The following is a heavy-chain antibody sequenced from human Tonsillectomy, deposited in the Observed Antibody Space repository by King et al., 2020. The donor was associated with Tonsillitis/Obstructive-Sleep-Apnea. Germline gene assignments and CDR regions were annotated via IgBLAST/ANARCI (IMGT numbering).Heavy chain of an antibody. D-gene: IGHD3-10*01. CDR2: IKQDGSEK. CDR1: GFTFSSSW. CDR3: VRDSGAFDI. V-gene: IGHV3-7*01. J-gene: IGHJ3*02. Sequence: VQLVESGGGLVQPGGSLRLSCAASGFTFSSSWMSWVCQAPGKGLEWVANIKQDGSEKYYVDSVKGRFTISRDNAKNSLFLQMNSLRAEDTAVYYCVRDSGAFDIWGQGTMVTVSS.